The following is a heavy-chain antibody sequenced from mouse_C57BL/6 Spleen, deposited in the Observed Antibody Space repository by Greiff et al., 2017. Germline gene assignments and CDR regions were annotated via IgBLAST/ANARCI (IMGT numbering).Heavy chain of an antibody. Sequence: EVKLVESGGDLVKPGGSLKLSCAASGFTFSSYGMSWVRQTPDQRLEWVATISSGGSYTYYPDSVKGRFTISRDKAKNTLYLQMSSLKSEDRAMNSGERQRDIVATYYFDYWGQGTTLTVSS. D-gene: IGHD1-1*01. CDR2: ISSGGSYT. CDR3: ERQRDIVATYYFDY. CDR1: GFTFSSYG. V-gene: IGHV5-6*01. J-gene: IGHJ2*01.